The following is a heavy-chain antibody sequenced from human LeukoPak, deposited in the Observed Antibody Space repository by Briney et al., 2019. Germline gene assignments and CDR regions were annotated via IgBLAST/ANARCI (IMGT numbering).Heavy chain of an antibody. CDR1: GFTFSSYW. CDR2: ISIDGSST. J-gene: IGHJ4*02. Sequence: GGSLRLSCAASGFTFSSYWMHWVRRAPGKGLVWVSRISIDGSSTNYADSVKGRFTISRDNAKNTLYLQMDSLRAEDTAVYYCARGSYSSSCDYWGQGTLVTVSS. D-gene: IGHD6-13*01. V-gene: IGHV3-74*01. CDR3: ARGSYSSSCDY.